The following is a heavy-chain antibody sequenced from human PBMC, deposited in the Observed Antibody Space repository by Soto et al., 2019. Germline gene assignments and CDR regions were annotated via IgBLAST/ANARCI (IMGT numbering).Heavy chain of an antibody. CDR1: GFTFWNFA. CDR3: ARWGSGTNFYYHYAMDV. CDR2: VNDRGGST. V-gene: IGHV3-23*01. D-gene: IGHD3-16*01. Sequence: EVQLLESGGGLVQPGGSLRLSCSTSGFTFWNFAMAWVHQGPGKGLEWVSTVNDRGGSTYYADSVKGRFTISRDDSENTLHLQMRSLRTDDTAIYYCARWGSGTNFYYHYAMDVWGQGTTVTVSS. J-gene: IGHJ6*02.